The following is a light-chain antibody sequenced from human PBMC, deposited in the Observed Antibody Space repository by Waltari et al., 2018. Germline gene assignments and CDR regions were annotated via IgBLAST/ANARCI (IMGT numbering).Light chain of an antibody. CDR3: QQSSTNPYT. V-gene: IGKV1-39*01. J-gene: IGKJ2*01. Sequence: DIQMTQSPSSLSPSLGDRVTITCRASQNIGTYLNWYHQKPGKAPNLPISAASRLHSGVPSRFSGSGSGTDFTLTINRLQAEDFATYYCQQSSTNPYTFGRGTRLEIK. CDR1: QNIGTY. CDR2: AAS.